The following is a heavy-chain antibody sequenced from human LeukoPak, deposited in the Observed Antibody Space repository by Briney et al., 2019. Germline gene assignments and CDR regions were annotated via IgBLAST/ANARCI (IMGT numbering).Heavy chain of an antibody. CDR1: GGSFSGYF. Sequence: KSSETLSLTCAVYGGSFSGYFWSWIRQPPGKGLEWIGEINHSGSTNYNPSLKSRVTISVDTSKNQFSLKLSSVTAADTAVYYCAREKSGSYDYWGQGTLVTVSS. CDR2: INHSGST. J-gene: IGHJ4*02. CDR3: AREKSGSYDY. V-gene: IGHV4-34*01. D-gene: IGHD1-26*01.